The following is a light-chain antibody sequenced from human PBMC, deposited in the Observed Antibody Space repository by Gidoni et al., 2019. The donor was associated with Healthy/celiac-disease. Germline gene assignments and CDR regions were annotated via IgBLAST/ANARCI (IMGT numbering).Light chain of an antibody. V-gene: IGLV2-14*01. J-gene: IGLJ2*01. Sequence: QSALTQPASVSGSPGQSLTISCTGTSSDVGGYNYVPWYQQHPGKAPKLMIYDVSNRPSGVSNRFSGSKSGNTASLTISGLQAEDEADYYCSSYTSSSLVVFGGGTKLTVL. CDR3: SSYTSSSLVV. CDR1: SSDVGGYNY. CDR2: DVS.